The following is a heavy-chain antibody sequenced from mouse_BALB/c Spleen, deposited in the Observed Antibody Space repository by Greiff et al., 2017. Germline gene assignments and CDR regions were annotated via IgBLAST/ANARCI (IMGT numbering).Heavy chain of an antibody. Sequence: EVMLVESGGGLVKPGGSLKLSCAASGFTFSSYAMSWVRQSPEKRLEWVAEISSGGSYTYYPDTVTGRCTISRDNAKNTLYLEMSSLRSEDTAMYYCARDLRQYGNYPYAMDYWGQGTSVTVSS. J-gene: IGHJ4*01. D-gene: IGHD2-1*01. CDR3: ARDLRQYGNYPYAMDY. CDR1: GFTFSSYA. V-gene: IGHV5-9-4*01. CDR2: ISSGGSYT.